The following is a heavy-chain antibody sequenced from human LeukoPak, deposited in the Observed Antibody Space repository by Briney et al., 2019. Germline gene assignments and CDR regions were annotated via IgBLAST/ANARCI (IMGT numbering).Heavy chain of an antibody. D-gene: IGHD3-9*01. CDR1: GGSFSGYY. CDR3: ARQYSDILTGYHRGELYWYFDL. CDR2: INHSGST. Sequence: SETLSLTCAMYGGSFSGYYWSWIRQPPGKGLEWIGQINHSGSTNYNPSLKSRVTISVDTSKNQFSLKLSSVTAADTAVYYCARQYSDILTGYHRGELYWYFDLWGRGTLVTVSS. J-gene: IGHJ2*01. V-gene: IGHV4-34*01.